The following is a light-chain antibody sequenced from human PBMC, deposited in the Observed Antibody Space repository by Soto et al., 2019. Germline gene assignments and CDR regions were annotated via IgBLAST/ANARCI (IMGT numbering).Light chain of an antibody. CDR2: GAS. V-gene: IGKV3-20*01. CDR3: QQYGSSPLT. J-gene: IGKJ4*01. Sequence: EIVLTQSPGTLSLSPGERATLSCRASQSVSSNYLAWYQQKPGQAPRLLIYGASSRATGIPDRFSGSGSGKDFTLTISTLEPGDFAVYYCQQYGSSPLTFGGGTKVEIK. CDR1: QSVSSNY.